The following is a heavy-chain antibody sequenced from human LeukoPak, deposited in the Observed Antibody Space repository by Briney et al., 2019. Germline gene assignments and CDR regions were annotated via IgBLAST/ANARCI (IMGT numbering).Heavy chain of an antibody. V-gene: IGHV3-21*06. CDR2: ISSSSSYI. Sequence: GGSLRASCAASGFTLRNYSMNWVRQAPGKGLEWVSSISSSSSYIYYADSMKGRFTISRDNAKNSLYLQMNSLRAEDTAVYYCARDLYYDGSGGDLWGRGTLVTVSS. CDR1: GFTLRNYS. CDR3: ARDLYYDGSGGDL. D-gene: IGHD3-22*01. J-gene: IGHJ2*01.